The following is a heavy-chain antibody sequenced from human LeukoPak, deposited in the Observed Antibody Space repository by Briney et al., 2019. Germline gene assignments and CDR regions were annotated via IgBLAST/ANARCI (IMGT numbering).Heavy chain of an antibody. Sequence: SETLSLTCTVSGGSISSYYWSWIRQPPGKGLEWIGYIYYSGSTNYNPSLKSRVTISVDTSKNQFSLKLSSVTAADTAVYYYAREAVAGASFDLWGRGTLVTVSS. V-gene: IGHV4-59*08. CDR1: GGSISSYY. CDR2: IYYSGST. CDR3: AREAVAGASFDL. J-gene: IGHJ2*01. D-gene: IGHD6-19*01.